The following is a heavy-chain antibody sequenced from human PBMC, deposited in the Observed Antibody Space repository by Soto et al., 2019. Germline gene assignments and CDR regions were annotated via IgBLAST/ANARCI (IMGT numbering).Heavy chain of an antibody. V-gene: IGHV3-30*18. CDR1: GFTFSSYG. CDR3: AKNLKMDTITDGMDV. CDR2: ISYDGSNK. Sequence: QVQLVESGGGVVQPGRSLRLSCAASGFTFSSYGMHWVRQAPGKGLEWVAVISYDGSNKYYADSVKGRFTISRDNSKNTLYLQMNSLRAEDTAVYYCAKNLKMDTITDGMDVWGQGTTVTVSS. D-gene: IGHD5-18*01. J-gene: IGHJ6*02.